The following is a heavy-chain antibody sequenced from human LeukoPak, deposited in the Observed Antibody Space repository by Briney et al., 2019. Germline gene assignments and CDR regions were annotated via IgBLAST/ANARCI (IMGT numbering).Heavy chain of an antibody. CDR1: GFTFSSYG. CDR2: IRYDGGNK. J-gene: IGHJ4*02. CDR3: AKGGYDSEPFDY. V-gene: IGHV3-30*02. Sequence: GGSLRLSCAASGFTFSSYGMHWVRQAPGKGLEWVAFIRYDGGNKYYAGSVKGQFTISRDNSKNTLYLQMNSLRAEDTTVYYCAKGGYDSEPFDYWGQGTLVTVSS. D-gene: IGHD5-12*01.